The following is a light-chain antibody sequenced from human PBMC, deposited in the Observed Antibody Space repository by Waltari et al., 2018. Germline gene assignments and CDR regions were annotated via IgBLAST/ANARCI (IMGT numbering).Light chain of an antibody. CDR1: SSDIGTYNL. V-gene: IGLV2-23*02. CDR3: CSYAGSAISV. CDR2: DVN. Sequence: QSALTQTATVSGSPGQSITISCTGTSSDIGTYNLGSWYQQHPGKASTLIIYDVNKRPSGVSNRFSGSKSGNTASLTISGLQAADEADYYCCSYAGSAISVFGGGTKVTVL. J-gene: IGLJ3*02.